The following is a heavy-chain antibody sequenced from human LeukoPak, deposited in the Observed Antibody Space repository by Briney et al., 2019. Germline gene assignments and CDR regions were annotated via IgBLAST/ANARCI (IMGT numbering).Heavy chain of an antibody. D-gene: IGHD4-23*01. CDR2: INHSGST. CDR3: ATNHNYGGFPY. Sequence: SETLSLTCAVYGGSFSGYYWSWIRQPPGKGLELIGEINHSGSTNYNPSLKSRVTISVDTSKNQFSLKLSSVTAADTAVYYCATNHNYGGFPYWGQGTLVTVSS. V-gene: IGHV4-34*01. J-gene: IGHJ4*02. CDR1: GGSFSGYY.